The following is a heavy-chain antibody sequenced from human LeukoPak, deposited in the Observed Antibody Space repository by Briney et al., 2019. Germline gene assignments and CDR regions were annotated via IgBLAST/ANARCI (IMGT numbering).Heavy chain of an antibody. CDR2: IYYSGST. D-gene: IGHD1-1*01. Sequence: SETLSLTCTVSGGSISSSSYYWGWIRQPPGKGLEWIGSIYYSGSTYYNPSLKSRVTISVDTSKNQFSLKLSSVTAADTAVYYCARVGLEDFDYWGQGTLVTVSS. J-gene: IGHJ4*02. V-gene: IGHV4-39*01. CDR3: ARVGLEDFDY. CDR1: GGSISSSSYY.